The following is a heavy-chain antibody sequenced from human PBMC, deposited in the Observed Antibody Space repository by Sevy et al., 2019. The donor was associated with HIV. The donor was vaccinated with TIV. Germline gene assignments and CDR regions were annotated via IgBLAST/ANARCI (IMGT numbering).Heavy chain of an antibody. CDR1: GGSISSSSYY. CDR2: IYYSGST. J-gene: IGHJ4*02. D-gene: IGHD2-15*01. V-gene: IGHV4-39*01. Sequence: SETLSLTCTVSGGSISSSSYYWGWIRQPPGKGLEWIGSIYYSGSTYYNPSLKSRVTISVDTSKNQFYLKQSSVTAADTAVYYCASLHLGYCSGGSCYHFDYWGQGTLVTVSS. CDR3: ASLHLGYCSGGSCYHFDY.